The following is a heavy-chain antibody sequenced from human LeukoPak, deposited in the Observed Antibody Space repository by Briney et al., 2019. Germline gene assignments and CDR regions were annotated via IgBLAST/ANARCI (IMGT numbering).Heavy chain of an antibody. CDR2: ISYDGSNK. J-gene: IGHJ5*02. CDR3: ARAGVEYSYGNWFDP. V-gene: IGHV3-30-3*01. D-gene: IGHD5-18*01. Sequence: GGSLRLSCAASGFTFSSYAMHWVRQAPGKGLEWVAVISYDGSNKYYADSVKGRFTISRDNSKNTLYLQMNSPRAEDTAVYYCARAGVEYSYGNWFDPWGQGTLVTVSS. CDR1: GFTFSSYA.